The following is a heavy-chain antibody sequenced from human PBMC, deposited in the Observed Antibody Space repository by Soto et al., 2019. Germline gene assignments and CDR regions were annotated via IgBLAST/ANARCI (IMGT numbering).Heavy chain of an antibody. CDR1: GYSFTGDG. D-gene: IGHD3-22*01. Sequence: ALLKGDWKDLGYSFTGDGIGWGLEGPGQGLEWMGWISAYNGNTNYAQKLQGRVTMTTDTSTSTAYMELRSLRSDDTAVYYCARYYYDSSGYYSFDYWGQGTLVTGSS. J-gene: IGHJ4*02. CDR2: ISAYNGNT. CDR3: ARYYYDSSGYYSFDY. V-gene: IGHV1-18*04.